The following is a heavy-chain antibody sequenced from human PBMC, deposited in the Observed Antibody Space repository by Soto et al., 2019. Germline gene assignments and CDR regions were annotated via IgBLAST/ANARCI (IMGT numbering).Heavy chain of an antibody. J-gene: IGHJ3*02. Sequence: QSLYQAKEQGLEWMGIINPNGGSTTYAQKFQGRVTLTRDTSTNTVNMELSSLRSEDTAVYYCAREKWLVRRNDGFDIWGQGTMVTLSS. D-gene: IGHD6-19*01. CDR3: AREKWLVRRNDGFDI. CDR2: INPNGGST. V-gene: IGHV1-46*01.